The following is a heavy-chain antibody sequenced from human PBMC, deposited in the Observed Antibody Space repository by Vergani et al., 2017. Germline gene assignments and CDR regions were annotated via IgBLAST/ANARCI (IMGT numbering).Heavy chain of an antibody. CDR2: IYHSGGA. CDR1: GGSITSSSYY. D-gene: IGHD3-9*01. V-gene: IGHV4-39*01. CDR3: ARTERFSLRYFHWAL. Sequence: QLHLQESGPGLVKPSETLSLTCTVSGGSITSSSYYWGWLRQPPGKGLEWIGNIYHSGGAYYNPSLKGRVTVSVDSSKNQFSLEVTSVTAADTAIYFFARTERFSLRYFHWALWGQGTLVTVSS. J-gene: IGHJ4*02.